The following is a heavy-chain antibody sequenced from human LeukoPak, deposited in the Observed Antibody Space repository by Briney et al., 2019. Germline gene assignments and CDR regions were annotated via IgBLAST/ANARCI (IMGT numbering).Heavy chain of an antibody. CDR3: ARDLSAAFDF. CDR1: GFPFSSYG. V-gene: IGHV3-33*05. CDR2: LVYDERS. J-gene: IGHJ4*02. Sequence: GRTLRLSCAASGFPFSSYGMRWVRQAPGKGLEWVARLVYDERSDYANSVKGRFSISRDNSKNTLFLDMSDLRVEDTAVYYCARDLSAAFDFWGQGVLVTVSS. D-gene: IGHD6-19*01.